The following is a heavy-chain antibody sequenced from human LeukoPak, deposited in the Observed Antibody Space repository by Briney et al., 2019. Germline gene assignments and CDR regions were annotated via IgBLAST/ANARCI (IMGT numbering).Heavy chain of an antibody. J-gene: IGHJ4*03. CDR2: VFDGENT. CDR1: GGSFSGYY. CDR3: ARERGYFDY. V-gene: IGHV4-34*11. Sequence: PSETLSLTCAVYGGSFSGYYWSWIRQPPGKGLEWIGYVFDGENTNYNPSLKSRVTISLDRSKNHFSLKLTSVTAADTAVYFCARERGYFDYWGLGTLVTVSS.